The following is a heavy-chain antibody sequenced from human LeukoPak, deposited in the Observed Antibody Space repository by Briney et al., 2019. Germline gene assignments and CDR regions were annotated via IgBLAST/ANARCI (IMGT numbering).Heavy chain of an antibody. V-gene: IGHV1-69*10. CDR2: IIPILGIA. J-gene: IGHJ6*02. CDR3: ARASRSRLYYYYGMDV. Sequence: SVTVSCKASGGTFSSYAISWVRQAPGQGLEWMGRIIPILGIANYAQKFQGRVTITADKSTSTAYMELSSLRSEDTAVYYCARASRSRLYYYYGMDVWGQGTTVTVSS. CDR1: GGTFSSYA.